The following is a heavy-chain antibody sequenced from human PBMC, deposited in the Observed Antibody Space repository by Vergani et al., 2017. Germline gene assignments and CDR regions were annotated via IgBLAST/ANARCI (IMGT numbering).Heavy chain of an antibody. V-gene: IGHV1-69*08. CDR3: ARDPRGYGGDPEDYYYGMDV. J-gene: IGHJ6*02. D-gene: IGHD2-21*02. CDR2: IIPVLGKT. Sequence: QVPLVPSGSALKTPGSSVKVSCKASGATFRSNTISWVRQVPGQGLEWMGRIIPVLGKTKYAQDFQGRLTITADTSTSTAYMELTSLRSQDTAVYYCARDPRGYGGDPEDYYYGMDVWGQGTTVTVSS. CDR1: GATFRSNT.